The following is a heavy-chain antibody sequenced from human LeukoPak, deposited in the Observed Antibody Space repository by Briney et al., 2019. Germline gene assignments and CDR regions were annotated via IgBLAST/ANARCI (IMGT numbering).Heavy chain of an antibody. J-gene: IGHJ4*02. D-gene: IGHD3-9*01. CDR2: IYTSGST. CDR1: GGSISSGSYY. V-gene: IGHV4-61*02. CDR3: ASTPRYFDWLLYGVNDY. Sequence: PSQTLSLTCTVSGGSISSGSYYWSWIRQPAGKGLEWIGRIYTSGSTNYNPSLKSRVTISVDTSKNQFSLKLSSVTAADTAVYYCASTPRYFDWLLYGVNDYWGQGTLVTVSS.